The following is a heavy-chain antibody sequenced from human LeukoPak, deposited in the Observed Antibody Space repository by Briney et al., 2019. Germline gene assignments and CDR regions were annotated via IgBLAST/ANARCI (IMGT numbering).Heavy chain of an antibody. CDR2: FYYSRGT. V-gene: IGHV4-59*01. CDR1: GDSITSFY. Sequence: SETLSLTCTVSGDSITSFYWSGLRESPGKGLEWLGYFYYSRGTTYNPSLRSRATISADTSQNQFSRKLRSVTAADTVVYYCARAISAWSYFYYMDVWGKGTTVTVSS. D-gene: IGHD6-19*01. CDR3: ARAISAWSYFYYMDV. J-gene: IGHJ6*03.